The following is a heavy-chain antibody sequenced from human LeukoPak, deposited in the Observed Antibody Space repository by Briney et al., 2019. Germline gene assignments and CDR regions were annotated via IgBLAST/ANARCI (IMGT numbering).Heavy chain of an antibody. V-gene: IGHV3-11*04. J-gene: IGHJ4*02. Sequence: GGSLRLSCAASGFTFSDYYLAWIRHAPGKELEWVSYISTSGTSLYYADSVKGRFTISRDNAKTSLYLQMNSLRVEDMAMYYCATGEGHCSGGSCYSFDYWGQGTLVTVSS. D-gene: IGHD2-15*01. CDR2: ISTSGTSL. CDR1: GFTFSDYY. CDR3: ATGEGHCSGGSCYSFDY.